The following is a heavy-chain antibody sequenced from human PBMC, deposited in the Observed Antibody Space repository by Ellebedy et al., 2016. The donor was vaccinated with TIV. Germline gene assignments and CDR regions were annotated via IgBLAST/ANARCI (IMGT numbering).Heavy chain of an antibody. D-gene: IGHD3-22*01. CDR1: GFTFSSYW. CDR3: ARGHYYDSSGYYGH. Sequence: PGGSLRLSCAASGFTFSSYWMHWVRQAPGKGLVWVSRINSDGSSTSYSDSVKGRFTISRDNAKNTLYLQMNSLRAEDTAVYYCARGHYYDSSGYYGHWGQGTLVTVSA. V-gene: IGHV3-74*01. CDR2: INSDGSST. J-gene: IGHJ4*02.